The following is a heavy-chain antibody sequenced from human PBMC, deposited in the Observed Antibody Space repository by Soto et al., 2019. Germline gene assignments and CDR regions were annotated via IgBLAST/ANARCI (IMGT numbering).Heavy chain of an antibody. CDR1: GFTFSRYN. Sequence: PGGSLRLSCAASGFTFSRYNMNWVRQAPGKGLEWVSHITSSSSTIYYADSVKGRFTISRDNARNSLYLQMNSLRDEDTAVYYCARDVGYYYDSSGYYRFDYWGQGTLVTVSS. CDR2: ITSSSSTI. CDR3: ARDVGYYYDSSGYYRFDY. V-gene: IGHV3-48*02. D-gene: IGHD3-22*01. J-gene: IGHJ4*02.